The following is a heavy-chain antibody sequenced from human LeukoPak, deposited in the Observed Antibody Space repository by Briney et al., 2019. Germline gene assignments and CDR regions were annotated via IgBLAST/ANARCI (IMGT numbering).Heavy chain of an antibody. Sequence: QSGGSLRLSCAASGFTFSSYAMSWVRQAPGKGLEWVSRINTDGSTTSYADSVRGRFTISRDNAENTVYLQMNSLGAEDTALYFCARVNTGNWYFDLWGRGTLVTVSS. CDR3: ARVNTGNWYFDL. CDR1: GFTFSSYA. CDR2: INTDGSTT. V-gene: IGHV3-74*01. J-gene: IGHJ2*01. D-gene: IGHD3-10*01.